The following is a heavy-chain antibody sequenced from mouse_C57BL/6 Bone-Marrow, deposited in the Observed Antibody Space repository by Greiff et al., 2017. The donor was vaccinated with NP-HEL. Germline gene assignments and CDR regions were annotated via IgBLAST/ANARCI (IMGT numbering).Heavy chain of an antibody. CDR1: GYTFTSYW. J-gene: IGHJ4*01. CDR3: AIDYGYAMDY. Sequence: QVQLQQPGAELLKPGASVKLSCKASGYTFTSYWMQWVKQRPGQGLEWIGEIDPSDSYTNYNQKFKGKATLTVDTSSSTAYMQLSSLTSEDSAVYYCAIDYGYAMDYWGQGTSVTVSS. V-gene: IGHV1-50*01. CDR2: IDPSDSYT. D-gene: IGHD2-4*01.